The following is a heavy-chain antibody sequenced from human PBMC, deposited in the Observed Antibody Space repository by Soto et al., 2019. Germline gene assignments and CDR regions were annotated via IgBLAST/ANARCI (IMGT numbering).Heavy chain of an antibody. CDR1: GGSISSSSYY. CDR3: ARHDPEGESMVSRSHDAFDI. J-gene: IGHJ3*02. V-gene: IGHV4-39*01. Sequence: KTSETLSLTCTVSGGSISSSSYYWGWIRQPPGKGLEWIGSIYYSGSTYYNPSLKSRVTISVDTSKNQFSLKLSSVTAADTAVYYCARHDPEGESMVSRSHDAFDIWGQGTMVTVS. D-gene: IGHD5-18*01. CDR2: IYYSGST.